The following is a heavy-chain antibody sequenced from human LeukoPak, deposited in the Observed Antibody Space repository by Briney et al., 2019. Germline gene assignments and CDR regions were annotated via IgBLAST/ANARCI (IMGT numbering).Heavy chain of an antibody. J-gene: IGHJ4*02. Sequence: SETLSLTCTVSGGSISSGGYYWSWIRQHPGKGLEWIGYIYYSGSTYYNPSLKSRVTISVDTSKNQFSLKLSSVTAADTAVYYCARVPVAVRTFDYWGQGTLVTVSS. CDR1: GGSISSGGYY. CDR3: ARVPVAVRTFDY. D-gene: IGHD3-10*01. CDR2: IYYSGST. V-gene: IGHV4-31*03.